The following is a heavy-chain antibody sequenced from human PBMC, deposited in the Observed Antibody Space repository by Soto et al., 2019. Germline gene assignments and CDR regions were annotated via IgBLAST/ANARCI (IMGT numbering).Heavy chain of an antibody. CDR3: ARAAGPPNNLNGTDV. D-gene: IGHD1-1*01. J-gene: IGHJ6*02. CDR1: GYTFTRSG. V-gene: IGHV1-18*01. CDR2: ISTYNGDT. Sequence: QVQLVQSGAEVKKPGASVKVSCKASGYTFTRSGISWVRQAPGQGLEWMGWISTYNGDTNYALTFQGRVTMTTDTSRRTVYMDARRLRSHDTTVYYRARAAGPPNNLNGTDVRGQGAPVTVSS.